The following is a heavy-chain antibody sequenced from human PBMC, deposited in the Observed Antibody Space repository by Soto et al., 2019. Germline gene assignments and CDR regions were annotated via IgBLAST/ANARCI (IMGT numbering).Heavy chain of an antibody. J-gene: IGHJ4*02. V-gene: IGHV4-34*01. CDR3: ARGLPSAWGVTVYYFDY. Sequence: QVQLQQWGAGLLKPSETLSLTCAVYGGSFSGYYWSWIRQPPGKGLEWIGEINHSGSTNYNPSLKSRVTISVDTSQNQFSLKLSSVTAADTAVYYCARGLPSAWGVTVYYFDYWGQGTLVTVSS. CDR2: INHSGST. CDR1: GGSFSGYY. D-gene: IGHD3-16*02.